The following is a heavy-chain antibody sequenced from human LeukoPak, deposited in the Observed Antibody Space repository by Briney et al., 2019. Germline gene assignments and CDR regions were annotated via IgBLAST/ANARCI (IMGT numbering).Heavy chain of an antibody. CDR3: ARGGITIFGVVITPDY. Sequence: GASVKVSCKASGYTFTSYGISWVRQAPGQRLEWMGWISAYNGNTNYAQKLQGRVTMTTDTSTSTAYMELRSLRSDDTAVYYCARGGITIFGVVITPDYRGQGTLVTVSS. J-gene: IGHJ4*02. CDR2: ISAYNGNT. D-gene: IGHD3-3*01. V-gene: IGHV1-18*01. CDR1: GYTFTSYG.